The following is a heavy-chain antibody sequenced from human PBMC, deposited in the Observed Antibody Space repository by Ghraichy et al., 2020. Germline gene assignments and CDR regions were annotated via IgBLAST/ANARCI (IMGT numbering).Heavy chain of an antibody. CDR3: ARVYPSSSASWWFDP. CDR2: IIPIFGTA. CDR1: GGTFSSYA. J-gene: IGHJ5*02. D-gene: IGHD6-6*01. V-gene: IGHV1-69*13. Sequence: SVKVSCKASGGTFSSYAISWVRQAPGQGLEWMGGIIPIFGTANYAQKFQGRVTITADESTSTAYMELSSLRSEDTAVYYCARVYPSSSASWWFDPWGQGTLVTVSS.